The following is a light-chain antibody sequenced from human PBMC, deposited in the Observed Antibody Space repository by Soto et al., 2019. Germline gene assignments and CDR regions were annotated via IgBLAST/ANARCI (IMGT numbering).Light chain of an antibody. CDR2: DAS. CDR3: QQRSNWPPIT. J-gene: IGKJ5*01. CDR1: QSVSSY. Sequence: EIVLTQSPATLSLSPGERATLSCRASQSVSSYLAWYQQKPGQAPRLLIYDASIRAAGIPARFSGSGFGTDFTLTISSLEPEDAAVYYCQQRSNWPPITFGQGTRLEIK. V-gene: IGKV3-11*01.